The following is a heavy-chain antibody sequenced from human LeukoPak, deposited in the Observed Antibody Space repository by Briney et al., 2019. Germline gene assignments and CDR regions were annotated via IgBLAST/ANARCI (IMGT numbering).Heavy chain of an antibody. CDR2: INPNTGDT. J-gene: IGHJ4*02. D-gene: IGHD2/OR15-2a*01. V-gene: IGHV1-2*02. Sequence: ASVKVSCKASGYTFTGYFMIWLRQAPGQGLEWMAWINPNTGDTRYLQKFQGRVTVTRDTSIGTVYMELNNLRFDDTAVYYCARGRSISNVNDPPVDYWGQGTLVSVSS. CDR1: GYTFTGYF. CDR3: ARGRSISNVNDPPVDY.